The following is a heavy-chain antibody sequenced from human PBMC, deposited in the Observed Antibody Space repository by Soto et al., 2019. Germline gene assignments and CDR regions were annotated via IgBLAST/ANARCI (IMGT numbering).Heavy chain of an antibody. Sequence: PGGSLRLSCAASGFTFSSHAMGWLRQAPGTGPEWVAFVDGSGGDTSYADSVKGRFTISRDNSDNSLYLHMNSLRAEDTGRYFCAREIFAAAYAATSAFDRWGKGPLVTVP. V-gene: IGHV3-23*01. CDR2: VDGSGGDT. D-gene: IGHD2-8*01. CDR1: GFTFSSHA. J-gene: IGHJ4*02. CDR3: AREIFAAAYAATSAFDR.